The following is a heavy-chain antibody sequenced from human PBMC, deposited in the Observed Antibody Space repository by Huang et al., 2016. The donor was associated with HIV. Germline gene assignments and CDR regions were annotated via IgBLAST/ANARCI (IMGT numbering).Heavy chain of an antibody. J-gene: IGHJ6*03. CDR3: ARGQGGYYYYYMDV. CDR1: GGSFSGYY. CDR2: INHSEGP. Sequence: QVQLQQWGAGLLRPSETLSLTCAVYGGSFSGYYGTGSRQPPGKGLEWIGEINHSEGPNYNPSLKSRVTISVDTSRNQFSLTLTSVTAADTAVYYCARGQGGYYYYYMDVWGKGTTVTVSS. V-gene: IGHV4-34*01.